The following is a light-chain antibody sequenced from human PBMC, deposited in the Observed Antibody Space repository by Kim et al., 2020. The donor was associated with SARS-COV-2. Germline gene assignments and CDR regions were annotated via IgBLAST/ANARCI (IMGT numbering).Light chain of an antibody. Sequence: SPGERAIPPCRASQSISISYLAWYQHKPGQSPRLLIHGASSRATGVPDRCRGGGSGTDFTLTITRLEPEDFAVYYCQQYGRSPTTFGQGTRLEIK. CDR3: QQYGRSPTT. V-gene: IGKV3-20*01. CDR2: GAS. CDR1: QSISISY. J-gene: IGKJ5*01.